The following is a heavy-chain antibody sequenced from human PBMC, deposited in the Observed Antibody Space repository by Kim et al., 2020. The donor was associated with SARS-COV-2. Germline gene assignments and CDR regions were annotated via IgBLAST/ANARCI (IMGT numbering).Heavy chain of an antibody. J-gene: IGHJ4*02. CDR2: T. D-gene: IGHD3-10*01. CDR3: AKGRLGALFDY. V-gene: IGHV3-23*01. Sequence: TYYADSVKGRFTISRDNSKNTLYLQMNSLRAEDTAVYYCAKGRLGALFDYWGQGTLVTVSS.